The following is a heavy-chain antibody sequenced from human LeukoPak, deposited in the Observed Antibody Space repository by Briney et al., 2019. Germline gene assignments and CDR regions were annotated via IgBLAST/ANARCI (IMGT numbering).Heavy chain of an antibody. Sequence: ASVKVSCKASGYTFTSYYMHWVRQAPGKGLEWMGIINPSGGSTSYAQKFQGRVTMTRDMSTSKVYMELSSLRSEDTAVYYCASCGTPLLCDYWGQGTLVTVSS. J-gene: IGHJ4*02. CDR2: INPSGGST. D-gene: IGHD2-15*01. CDR3: ASCGTPLLCDY. V-gene: IGHV1-46*01. CDR1: GYTFTSYY.